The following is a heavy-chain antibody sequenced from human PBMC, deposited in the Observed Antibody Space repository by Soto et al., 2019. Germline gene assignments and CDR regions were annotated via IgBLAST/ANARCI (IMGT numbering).Heavy chain of an antibody. CDR3: AATVTLPGWFDP. CDR1: GGSISSSSYY. V-gene: IGHV4-39*01. CDR2: IYYSGST. Sequence: SETLSLTCTVSGGSISSSSYYWGWIRQPPGKGLEWIGSIYYSGSTYYNPSLKSRVTISVDTSKNQFSLKLSSVTAADTAVYYCAATVTLPGWFDPWGQGTLVTVSS. D-gene: IGHD4-17*01. J-gene: IGHJ5*02.